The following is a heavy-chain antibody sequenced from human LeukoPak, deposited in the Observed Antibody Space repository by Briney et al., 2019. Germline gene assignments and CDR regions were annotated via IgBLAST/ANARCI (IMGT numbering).Heavy chain of an antibody. CDR2: IYHSGST. D-gene: IGHD6-19*01. V-gene: IGHV4-38-2*01. CDR3: ARHIAVAALGFDP. J-gene: IGHJ5*02. Sequence: SETLSLTCAVSRYSISSGYYWGWIRQPPGQGLEWIGSIYHSGSTYYNPSLKSRVTIPVDTSNNQFSLKLSSVTAADTAVYYCARHIAVAALGFDPWGQGTLVTVSS. CDR1: RYSISSGYY.